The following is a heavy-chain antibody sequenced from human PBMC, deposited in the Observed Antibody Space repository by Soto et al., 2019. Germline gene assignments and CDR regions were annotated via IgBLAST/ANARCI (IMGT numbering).Heavy chain of an antibody. V-gene: IGHV4-30-4*01. CDR2: IYYSGST. CDR3: ARLNGYCVSTGCHGYYGMDV. Sequence: SETLSLTCTVSGGSISSGDYYWSWIRQPPGKGLEWIGYIYYSGSTYYHPSLLSRVTISADTSMNEFSLRLSSVTAADTAVYYCARLNGYCVSTGCHGYYGMDVWGQGTTVTVSS. D-gene: IGHD2-2*03. J-gene: IGHJ6*02. CDR1: GGSISSGDYY.